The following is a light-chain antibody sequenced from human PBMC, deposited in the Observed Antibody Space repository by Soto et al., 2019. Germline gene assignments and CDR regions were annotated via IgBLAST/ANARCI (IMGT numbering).Light chain of an antibody. J-gene: IGLJ2*01. Sequence: QSALTQPASVSGSHGQSITISCTGTSSDVGSYNLVSWYQQHPGKAPKLMIYEGSKRPSGVSNRFSGSKSGNTASLTISGLQAEDEADYHCCSYAGSSTYVVFGGGTKLTVL. CDR2: EGS. V-gene: IGLV2-23*01. CDR3: CSYAGSSTYVV. CDR1: SSDVGSYNL.